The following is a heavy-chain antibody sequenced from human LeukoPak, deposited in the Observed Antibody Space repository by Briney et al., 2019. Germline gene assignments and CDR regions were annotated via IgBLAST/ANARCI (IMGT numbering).Heavy chain of an antibody. CDR1: GFTFSSYG. CDR3: AKDQYYDGVLGAFDI. D-gene: IGHD3-22*01. Sequence: GGSLRLSCAASGFTFSSYGMSWVRQAPGKGLEWVSAISGSGGSTYYADSVKGRFTISRDNSKNTLYLQMNSLRAEDTAVYYCAKDQYYDGVLGAFDIWGQGTMVTVSS. J-gene: IGHJ3*02. CDR2: ISGSGGST. V-gene: IGHV3-23*01.